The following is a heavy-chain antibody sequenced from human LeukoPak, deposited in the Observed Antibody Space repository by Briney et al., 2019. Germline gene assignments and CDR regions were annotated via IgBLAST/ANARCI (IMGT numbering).Heavy chain of an antibody. Sequence: ASVKVSCKASGYTFTSYYMHWVRQAPGQGLEWMGIIKPSGGSTSYAQKFQGRVTMTRDTSTSTVYMELSSLRSEDTAVYYCARGVNSYGPRGPYYYYGMDVWGQGTTVTVSS. J-gene: IGHJ6*02. CDR2: IKPSGGST. CDR1: GYTFTSYY. CDR3: ARGVNSYGPRGPYYYYGMDV. D-gene: IGHD5-18*01. V-gene: IGHV1-46*01.